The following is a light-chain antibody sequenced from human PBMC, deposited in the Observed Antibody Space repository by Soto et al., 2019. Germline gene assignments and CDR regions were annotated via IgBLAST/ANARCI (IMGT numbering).Light chain of an antibody. V-gene: IGKV4-1*01. CDR1: QSVLYSSNNKNY. Sequence: DIVMTQSPDSLAVSLGERATINCKSSQSVLYSSNNKNYVAWYQQKPGQPPKLLIYWASTRESGVPDRFSGSGSGTDFTLTINNLQAEDVAVHYCQQYYNTPHGPYTFGQGTKLEIK. CDR2: WAS. J-gene: IGKJ2*01. CDR3: QQYYNTPHGPYT.